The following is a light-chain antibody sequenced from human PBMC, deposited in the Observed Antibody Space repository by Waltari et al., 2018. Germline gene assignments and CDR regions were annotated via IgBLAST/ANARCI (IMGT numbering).Light chain of an antibody. J-gene: IGLJ2*01. CDR2: DDD. CDR3: QVWDSHTVV. V-gene: IGLV3-21*02. Sequence: VTPGQPARIVCGGRPIGTKAVHWYQRKAGQAPLLVLHDDDPRPSGIPDRFSGTNSGDTATLTISGVEAEDEADYFCQVWDSHTVVFGGGTNLTVL. CDR1: PIGTKA.